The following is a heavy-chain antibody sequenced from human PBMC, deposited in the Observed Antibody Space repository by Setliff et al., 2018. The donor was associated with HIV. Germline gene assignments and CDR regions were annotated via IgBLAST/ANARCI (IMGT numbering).Heavy chain of an antibody. J-gene: IGHJ6*03. CDR1: GGSISSHF. V-gene: IGHV4-59*11. CDR2: IHNSGNT. Sequence: PSETLSLTCDVSGGSISSHFWTWIRQPPGKGLEWIGYIHNSGNTKYNPSLKSRVIMSVDTSKKYFALRVTSVTAADSAVYYCARDTWFGESEDPFYYYMDVWGKGTTVTVS. D-gene: IGHD3-10*01. CDR3: ARDTWFGESEDPFYYYMDV.